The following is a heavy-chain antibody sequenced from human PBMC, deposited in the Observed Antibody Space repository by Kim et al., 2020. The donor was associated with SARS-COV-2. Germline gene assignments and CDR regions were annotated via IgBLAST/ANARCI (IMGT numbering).Heavy chain of an antibody. CDR3: ARSLYGDYVYY. CDR2: T. V-gene: IGHV3-53*01. D-gene: IGHD4-17*01. J-gene: IGHJ4*02. Sequence: TYYATSVKGRFTISRDNSKHTLYLQMNSLRAEDTAVYYCARSLYGDYVYYWGQGTLVTVSS.